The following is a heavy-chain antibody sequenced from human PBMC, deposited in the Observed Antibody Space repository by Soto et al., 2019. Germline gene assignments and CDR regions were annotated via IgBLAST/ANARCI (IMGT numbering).Heavy chain of an antibody. J-gene: IGHJ6*02. CDR2: ISYDGTKI. Sequence: PGGSLRLSCTASGFTFNIYAMHWVRQAPGKGLEWVAIISYDGTKIAYTESVKGRFTISRDNSKNTLYLQMNSLRTEDTAVYYCARRDVYCSGRNCYSGDYAMDVWGQGTTVTVSS. V-gene: IGHV3-30-3*01. D-gene: IGHD2-15*01. CDR1: GFTFNIYA. CDR3: ARRDVYCSGRNCYSGDYAMDV.